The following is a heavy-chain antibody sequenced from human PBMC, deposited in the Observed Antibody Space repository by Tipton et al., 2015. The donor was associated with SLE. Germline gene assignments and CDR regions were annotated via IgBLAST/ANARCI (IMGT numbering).Heavy chain of an antibody. CDR3: ARVPWDYYDSSGSKGWFDP. J-gene: IGHJ5*02. V-gene: IGHV4-39*07. D-gene: IGHD3-22*01. CDR2: IYYSGST. CDR1: GGSISSSSYY. Sequence: TLSLTCTVSGGSISSSSYYWGWIRQPPGKGLEWIGSIYYSGSTYYNPSLKSRLTISVDTSKNQFSLKLSSVTAADTAVYYCARVPWDYYDSSGSKGWFDPWGQGTLVTVSS.